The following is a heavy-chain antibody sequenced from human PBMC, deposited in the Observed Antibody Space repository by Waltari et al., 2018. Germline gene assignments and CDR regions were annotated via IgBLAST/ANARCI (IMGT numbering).Heavy chain of an antibody. Sequence: EVRLVESGGVWVLPGRSLRLSCVAFASTIDSSAMHWVRQVPRKGLGWVAGISWNGISVDYADSVKGRFIVSRDNRKNSLYLQMSSLRNEDTAIYFCASLISVPGLRPDYWGQGTLVTVSS. CDR2: ISWNGISV. J-gene: IGHJ4*02. CDR1: ASTIDSSA. CDR3: ASLISVPGLRPDY. V-gene: IGHV3-9*01. D-gene: IGHD2-8*02.